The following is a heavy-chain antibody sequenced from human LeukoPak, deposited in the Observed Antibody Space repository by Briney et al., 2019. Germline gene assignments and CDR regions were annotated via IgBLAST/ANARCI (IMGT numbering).Heavy chain of an antibody. V-gene: IGHV3-7*01. J-gene: IGHJ2*01. D-gene: IGHD2-2*01. Sequence: GGSLRLSCAASGFTFSSYWMSWVRQAPGKGLEWVANIKQDGSEKYYVDSVKGRFTISRDNAKNSLYLQMNSLRAEDTAVYYCARDAYCSSTSCKEYFDLWGRGTLVTVSS. CDR3: ARDAYCSSTSCKEYFDL. CDR2: IKQDGSEK. CDR1: GFTFSSYW.